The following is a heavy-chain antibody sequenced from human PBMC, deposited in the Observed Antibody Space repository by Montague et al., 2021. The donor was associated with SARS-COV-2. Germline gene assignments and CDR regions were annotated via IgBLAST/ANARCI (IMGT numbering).Heavy chain of an antibody. D-gene: IGHD6-19*01. V-gene: IGHV3-48*03. CDR2: ISSSGSTI. Sequence: SLRLSFSASGFTFSSYEMNWVRQAPGKGLEWVSYISSSGSTIYYADSVKGRFTISRDNAKNSLYLQMNSLRAEDTAVYYCAIYSSGWYGWGFDYWGQGTLVTVSS. J-gene: IGHJ4*02. CDR1: GFTFSSYE. CDR3: AIYSSGWYGWGFDY.